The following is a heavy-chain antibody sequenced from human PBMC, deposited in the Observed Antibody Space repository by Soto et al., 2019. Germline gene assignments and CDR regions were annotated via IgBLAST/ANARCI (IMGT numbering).Heavy chain of an antibody. J-gene: IGHJ6*02. CDR2: IYYSGST. CDR3: ARDLYYGSGPLRPDPYYYYGMDV. D-gene: IGHD3-10*01. V-gene: IGHV4-61*08. Sequence: PSETLSLTCTVSGGSISSGGYYWSWIRQHPGKGLEWIGYIYYSGSTNYNPALKSRVTISVDTSKNQFSLKRSSVPAADTAVYYCARDLYYGSGPLRPDPYYYYGMDVWGQGTTVTVSS. CDR1: GGSISSGGYY.